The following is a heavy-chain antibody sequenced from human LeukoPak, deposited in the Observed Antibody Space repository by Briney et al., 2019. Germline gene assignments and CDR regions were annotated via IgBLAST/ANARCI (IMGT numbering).Heavy chain of an antibody. CDR3: AKGSSSSWYVFDY. Sequence: GGSLRLSCAASGFTFSSYGMLWVRQAPGKGLEWVAVISYDGSNKYYADSVKGRFTISRDNSKNTLYLQMNSLRAEDTAVYYCAKGSSSSWYVFDYWGQGTLVTVSS. D-gene: IGHD6-13*01. CDR1: GFTFSSYG. J-gene: IGHJ4*02. CDR2: ISYDGSNK. V-gene: IGHV3-30*18.